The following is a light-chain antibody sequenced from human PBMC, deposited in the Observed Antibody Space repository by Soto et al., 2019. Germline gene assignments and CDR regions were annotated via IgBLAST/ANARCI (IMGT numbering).Light chain of an antibody. CDR1: QSVSSSY. Sequence: IVLTQSPGTLSLSHGERATLSCRASQSVSSSYLAWYQQKPGQAPRLLIYGASSRATGVPDRFSGSGSGTEFTLTISSLQSEDLAVYYCQQYNNWPPSIIFGPGTRLEIK. V-gene: IGKV3-20*01. CDR3: QQYNNWPPSII. CDR2: GAS. J-gene: IGKJ5*01.